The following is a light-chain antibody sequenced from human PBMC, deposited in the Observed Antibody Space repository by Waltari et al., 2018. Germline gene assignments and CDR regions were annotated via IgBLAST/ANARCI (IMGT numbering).Light chain of an antibody. CDR1: SSHVGAFNY. J-gene: IGLJ3*02. V-gene: IGLV2-14*03. CDR2: YVT. Sequence: QSALTQPASVSGSPGQSITISCNGTSSHVGAFNYVSCYQQHPGKAPKLIFYYVTNRPSGVSSRFSASKFGNMASLTISGLQADDEADYYCSSYSSSSALRVFGGGTKLTVL. CDR3: SSYSSSSALRV.